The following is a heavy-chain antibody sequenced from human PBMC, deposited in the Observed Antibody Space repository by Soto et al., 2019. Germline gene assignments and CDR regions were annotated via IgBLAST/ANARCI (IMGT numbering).Heavy chain of an antibody. CDR2: INHSGST. J-gene: IGHJ6*02. V-gene: IGHV4-34*01. CDR3: ARGREALYSSSWYTTDYYGLDV. CDR1: GGSFIGYY. Sequence: PSETLSLTCAVYGGSFIGYYWSWIRQPPGKGLEWIGEINHSGSTNYNPSLKSRVTISVDTSKNQFSLKLSSVTAADTAVYYCARGREALYSSSWYTTDYYGLDVWGQGTMVPVSS. D-gene: IGHD6-13*01.